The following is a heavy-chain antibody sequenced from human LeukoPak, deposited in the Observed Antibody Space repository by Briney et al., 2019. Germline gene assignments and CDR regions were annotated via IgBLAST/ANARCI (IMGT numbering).Heavy chain of an antibody. CDR2: IIPIFGTA. CDR1: GGTFSSYA. D-gene: IGHD3-10*01. V-gene: IGHV1-69*01. Sequence: GSSVKVSCKASGGTFSSYAISWVRQAPRQGLEWMGGIIPIFGTANYAQKFQGRVTITADESTSTAYMELRSLRSEDTAVYYCAREGAYGSGSYVDYWGQGTLVTVSS. J-gene: IGHJ4*02. CDR3: AREGAYGSGSYVDY.